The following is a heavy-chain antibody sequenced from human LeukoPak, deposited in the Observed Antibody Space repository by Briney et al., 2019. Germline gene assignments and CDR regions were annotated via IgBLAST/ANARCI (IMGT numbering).Heavy chain of an antibody. CDR3: AREGVVVAATLNYFDY. J-gene: IGHJ4*02. CDR2: ISAYNGNT. CDR1: GYTFSSYG. Sequence: ASVKVSCKASGYTFSSYGISWVRQAPGQGLEWMGWISAYNGNTNYAQKLQGRVTMTTDTSTSTAYMELRSLRSDDTAVYYCAREGVVVAATLNYFDYWGQGTLVTVSS. D-gene: IGHD2-15*01. V-gene: IGHV1-18*01.